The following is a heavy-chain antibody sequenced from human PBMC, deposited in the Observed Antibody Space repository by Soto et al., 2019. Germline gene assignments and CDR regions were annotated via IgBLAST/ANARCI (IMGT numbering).Heavy chain of an antibody. CDR2: IYHSGST. V-gene: IGHV4-38-2*02. J-gene: IGHJ5*02. Sequence: SETLSLTCAVSGYSISSGYYWGWTRQPPGKGLEWIGSIYHSGSTYYNPSLKSRVTISVDTSKNQFSLKLSSVTAADTAVYYCARDGVLLWFGELPKGISWFDPWGQGTLVTVSS. D-gene: IGHD3-10*01. CDR1: GYSISSGYY. CDR3: ARDGVLLWFGELPKGISWFDP.